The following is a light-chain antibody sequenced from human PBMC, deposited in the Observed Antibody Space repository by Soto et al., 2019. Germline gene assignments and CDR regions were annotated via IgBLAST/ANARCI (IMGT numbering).Light chain of an antibody. Sequence: AIRMTQSPSSLSASTGDRVTITCRASQGISSYLVWDQQKPGKAPQLLIYAASALQSGVPSRFSGSGSGTDFTLTISCLQSEDFATYYCQQYYSYSTFGQGTKVEIK. CDR1: QGISSY. CDR3: QQYYSYST. J-gene: IGKJ1*01. V-gene: IGKV1-8*01. CDR2: AAS.